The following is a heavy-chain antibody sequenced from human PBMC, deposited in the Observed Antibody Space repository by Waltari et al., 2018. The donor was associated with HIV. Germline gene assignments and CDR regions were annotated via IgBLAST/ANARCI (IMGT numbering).Heavy chain of an antibody. D-gene: IGHD6-25*01. CDR1: GYTFNTYS. Sequence: QVQLVQSGSELKKPGASVKVSCRASGYTFNTYSINWVRQAPGQGLEWMGWTNTTPVNPTQAQGFTVRFASSLYTSVSTAYLQISSRQAEDTAVDYWSRARRVMKAAAKDGRGYSALDVWGQGTTVTVSS. V-gene: IGHV7-4-1*02. CDR2: TNTTPVNP. CDR3: SRARRVMKAAAKDGRGYSALDV. J-gene: IGHJ6*02.